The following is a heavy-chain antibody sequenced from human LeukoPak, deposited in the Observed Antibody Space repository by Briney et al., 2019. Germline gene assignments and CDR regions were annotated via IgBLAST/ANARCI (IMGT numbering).Heavy chain of an antibody. CDR1: GDPISSYY. J-gene: IGHJ4*02. V-gene: IGHV4-59*01. CDR3: ARDRSGPDGDYFDY. D-gene: IGHD6-19*01. CDR2: MYFSGSA. Sequence: SETLSLTCTVSGDPISSYYWSWIRQPPGKGLEWIGYMYFSGSANYNPSLKSRVTMSVDTSKNQFSLKLSSVTAADTAMYYCARDRSGPDGDYFDYWGQGNLVTVSS.